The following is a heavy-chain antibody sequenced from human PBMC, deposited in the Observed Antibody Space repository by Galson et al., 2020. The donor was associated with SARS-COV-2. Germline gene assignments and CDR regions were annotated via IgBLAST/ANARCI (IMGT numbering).Heavy chain of an antibody. CDR2: IKQDGSDK. CDR1: GFTFSSYW. Sequence: TGGSLRLSCAASGFTFSSYWMTWVRQAPGKGLEWLANIKQDGSDKNYVDSVKGRFTISRDNAKNLLYLQMNSLRAEDSAVYYCARDEGSKQGFDYWGQGTLVTVSS. D-gene: IGHD2-15*01. V-gene: IGHV3-7*05. J-gene: IGHJ4*02. CDR3: ARDEGSKQGFDY.